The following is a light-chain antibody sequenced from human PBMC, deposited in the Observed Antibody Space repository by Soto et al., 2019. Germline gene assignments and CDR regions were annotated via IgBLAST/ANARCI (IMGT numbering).Light chain of an antibody. CDR1: QAVNTR. Sequence: EIVMTQSPATLSSFPGERATLSCRASQAVNTRLAWYQHKPGQAPRLLIYLTSNRATGIPARFSGSGSGTDFTLTISSLEPEDSAVYYCHQRQSWPRTFGQGTNVDNK. V-gene: IGKV3-11*01. J-gene: IGKJ1*01. CDR2: LTS. CDR3: HQRQSWPRT.